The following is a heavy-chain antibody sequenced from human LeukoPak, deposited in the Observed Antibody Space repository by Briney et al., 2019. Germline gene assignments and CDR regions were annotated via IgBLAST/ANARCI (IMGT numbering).Heavy chain of an antibody. CDR3: ARVKYYDILTGYYVFDP. CDR1: GDSISSYY. V-gene: IGHV4-59*01. Sequence: SETLSLTCTVSGDSISSYYWSWIRQPPGKGLEWIGYIYYSGSTNYNPSLKSRVTISVDTSKNQFSLKLSSVTAADTAVYYCARVKYYDILTGYYVFDPWGQGTLVTVSS. CDR2: IYYSGST. D-gene: IGHD3-9*01. J-gene: IGHJ5*02.